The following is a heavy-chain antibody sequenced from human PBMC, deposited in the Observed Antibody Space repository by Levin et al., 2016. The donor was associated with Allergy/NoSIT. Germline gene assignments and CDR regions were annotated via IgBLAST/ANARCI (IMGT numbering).Heavy chain of an antibody. CDR2: IYGGGSET. J-gene: IGHJ4*02. D-gene: IGHD2/OR15-2a*01. CDR3: AVPMYSNSWNFDY. V-gene: IGHV5-51*01. Sequence: GESLKISCKGSGYTFTNYWIGWVRQMPGKGLEWMGVIYGGGSETRFSPSFQGQVTISADQSISTAYLQWSSLKASDTAMYYCAVPMYSNSWNFDYWGQGTLVTVSS. CDR1: GYTFTNYW.